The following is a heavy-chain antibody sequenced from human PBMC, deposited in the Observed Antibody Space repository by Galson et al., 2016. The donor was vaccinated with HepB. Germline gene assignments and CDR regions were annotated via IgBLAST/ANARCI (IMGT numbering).Heavy chain of an antibody. CDR2: ISSSGSSI. CDR1: GFTFSAYN. D-gene: IGHD4-17*01. CDR3: ARDGPRFLTTVTKST. V-gene: IGHV3-11*04. Sequence: SLRLSCAASGFTFSAYNMSWIRQAPGKGLEWVSYISSSGSSIYYADSVKGRFTISRDNAKNSLYLRMNSLRAEDTAVYYCARDGPRFLTTVTKSTWGQGTLVTVSS. J-gene: IGHJ4*02.